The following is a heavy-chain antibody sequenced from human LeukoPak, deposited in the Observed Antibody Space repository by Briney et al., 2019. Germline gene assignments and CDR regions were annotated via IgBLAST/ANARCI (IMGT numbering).Heavy chain of an antibody. D-gene: IGHD3-10*01. J-gene: IGHJ4*02. CDR2: ISYDGSNK. CDR1: GFTFSSYA. V-gene: IGHV3-30*04. Sequence: GGSLRLSCAASGFTFSSYAMHWVRQAPGKGLEWVAVISYDGSNKYYADSVKGRFTISRDNSKNTLYLQMNSLRAEDTAVYYCARDGSYGSGSYFYWGQGTLVTVSS. CDR3: ARDGSYGSGSYFY.